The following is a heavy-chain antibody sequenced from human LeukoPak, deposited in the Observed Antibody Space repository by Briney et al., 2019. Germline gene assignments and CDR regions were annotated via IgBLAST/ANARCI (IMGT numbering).Heavy chain of an antibody. V-gene: IGHV3-23*01. CDR1: GFTFSSYA. CDR3: ANGRGWSGSLGAY. CDR2: ISGSGGST. Sequence: GGSLTLSCAASGFTFSSYAMSWVRQAPGKGLEWVAAISGSGGSTYYADSVKGRFTISRDNSKNTLYLQMNSLRAEDTAVYYCANGRGWSGSLGAYWGQGTLVTVSS. D-gene: IGHD3-3*01. J-gene: IGHJ4*02.